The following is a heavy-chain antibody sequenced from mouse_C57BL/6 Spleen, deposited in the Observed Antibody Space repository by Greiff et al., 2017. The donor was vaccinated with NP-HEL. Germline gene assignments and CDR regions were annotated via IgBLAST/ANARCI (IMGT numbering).Heavy chain of an antibody. CDR2: INTGSGGT. V-gene: IGHV1-54*01. CDR3: ASSIYDFDY. Sequence: VKVVESGAELVRPGTSVKVSCKASGYAFTNYLIEWVKQRPGQGLEWIGVINTGSGGTNYNEKFKGKATMTADKSSSTAYMQLSSLTSEDSAVYFCASSIYDFDYWGQGTTLTVSS. CDR1: GYAFTNYL. J-gene: IGHJ2*01. D-gene: IGHD1-1*01.